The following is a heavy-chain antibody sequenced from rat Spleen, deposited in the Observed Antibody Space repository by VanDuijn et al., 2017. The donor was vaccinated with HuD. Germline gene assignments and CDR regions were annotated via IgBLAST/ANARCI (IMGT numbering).Heavy chain of an antibody. CDR3: TRDHSYWGSYYPGGFAY. CDR2: MWSGGTS. V-gene: IGHV2S63*01. CDR1: GFSLMDYL. J-gene: IGHJ3*01. Sequence: VQLKESGPGLVQPSQTLSLTCTVSGFSLMDYLVHWVRPPPGKGLEWIGVMWSGGTSAYNSALKSRLSISRDTSKSQLFLKVNSLQAEDTAIYFCTRDHSYWGSYYPGGFAYWGQGTLVTVSS. D-gene: IGHD1-12*02.